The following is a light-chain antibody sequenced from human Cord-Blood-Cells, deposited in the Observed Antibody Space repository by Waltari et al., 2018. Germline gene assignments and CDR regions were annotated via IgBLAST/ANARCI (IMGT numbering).Light chain of an antibody. CDR1: SSDVGGCNY. CDR3: SSYTSSSTPYV. V-gene: IGLV2-14*03. Sequence: QSALTQPASVSGSPGQSITISCTGTSSDVGGCNYVSWYQQHPGKAPNLMIYDVSNRPSGVSNRFSGSKSGNTASLTISGLQAEDEADDYCSSYTSSSTPYVFGTGTKVTVL. CDR2: DVS. J-gene: IGLJ1*01.